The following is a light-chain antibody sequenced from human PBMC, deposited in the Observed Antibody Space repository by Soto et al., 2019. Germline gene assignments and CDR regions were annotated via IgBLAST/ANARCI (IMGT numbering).Light chain of an antibody. Sequence: DIQMTQSPSTLSAGVGDRVTITCRASQRISTYLNWYQQKPGKAPTLLIYAASSLQSGVPSRFSGGGSGTDFTLTINTLQPEDFATYFCQQCYSSHRTFGQGTKVEIK. CDR3: QQCYSSHRT. J-gene: IGKJ1*01. CDR1: QRISTY. CDR2: AAS. V-gene: IGKV1-39*01.